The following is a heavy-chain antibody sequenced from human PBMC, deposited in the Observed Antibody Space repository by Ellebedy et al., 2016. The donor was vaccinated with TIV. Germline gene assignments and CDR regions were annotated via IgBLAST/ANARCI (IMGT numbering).Heavy chain of an antibody. V-gene: IGHV3-53*01. CDR2: IYRVGNT. CDR1: GFIVSSNF. Sequence: PGGSLRLSCAASGFIVSSNFVAWVRQAPGKGLEWVSVIYRVGNTYYAASMRGRFTISRDNSKNRGYFQMNSMRAEDTAVYYCARAVSDYPHTFENWGQGTLVIVSA. J-gene: IGHJ4*02. D-gene: IGHD4-17*01. CDR3: ARAVSDYPHTFEN.